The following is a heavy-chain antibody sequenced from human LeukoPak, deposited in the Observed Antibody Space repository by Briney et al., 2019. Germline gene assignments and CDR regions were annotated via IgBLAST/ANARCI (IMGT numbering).Heavy chain of an antibody. Sequence: SXIRQPPXXXLXXMGEINHSGSTNYNPSLKSRVTISVDTSKNQFSLKLSSVTAADTAVYYCAREVITFGGVIVNPPDYWGQGTLVTVSS. CDR2: INHSGST. D-gene: IGHD3-16*02. J-gene: IGHJ4*02. V-gene: IGHV4-34*01. CDR3: AREVITFGGVIVNPPDY.